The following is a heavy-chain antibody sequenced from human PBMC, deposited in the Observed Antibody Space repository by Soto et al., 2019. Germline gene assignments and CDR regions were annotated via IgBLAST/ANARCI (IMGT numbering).Heavy chain of an antibody. CDR2: ISGSGGST. V-gene: IGHV3-23*01. J-gene: IGHJ4*02. CDR3: AKEQYYYDSSGIDY. Sequence: HPGGSLRLSCAASGFTFSSYAMSWVRQAPGKGLEWVSAISGSGGSTYYADSVKGRFTISRDNSKNTLYLQMNSLRAEDTAVYYCAKEQYYYDSSGIDYWGQGTLVTVSS. D-gene: IGHD3-22*01. CDR1: GFTFSSYA.